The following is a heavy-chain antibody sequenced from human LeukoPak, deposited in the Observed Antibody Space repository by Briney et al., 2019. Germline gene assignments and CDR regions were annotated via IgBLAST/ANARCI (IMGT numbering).Heavy chain of an antibody. CDR1: GFPFSSYA. Sequence: SGGSLRLSCAASGFPFSSYAMSWVRQAPGKGLEWVSAISGSGGSTYYADSVKGRFTISRDNSKNTLYLQMNSLRAEDTAVYYCAKDLVVVVAATPGGYYFDYWGQGTLVTVSS. D-gene: IGHD2-15*01. V-gene: IGHV3-23*01. J-gene: IGHJ4*02. CDR3: AKDLVVVVAATPGGYYFDY. CDR2: ISGSGGST.